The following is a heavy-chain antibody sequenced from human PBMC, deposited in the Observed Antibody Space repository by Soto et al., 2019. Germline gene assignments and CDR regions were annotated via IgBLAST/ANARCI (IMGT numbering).Heavy chain of an antibody. CDR1: GASISNTDW. Sequence: SETRSLICAVSGASISNTDWWSWFRQPPGKGLEWIGEIYHSGTTNCDPSLKSRVTISLDKSKSLFSLTLTSLTAADTAVYYCAIPGAGDFDYWGQGTRVTVSS. V-gene: IGHV4-4*02. J-gene: IGHJ4*02. D-gene: IGHD1-26*01. CDR2: IYHSGTT. CDR3: AIPGAGDFDY.